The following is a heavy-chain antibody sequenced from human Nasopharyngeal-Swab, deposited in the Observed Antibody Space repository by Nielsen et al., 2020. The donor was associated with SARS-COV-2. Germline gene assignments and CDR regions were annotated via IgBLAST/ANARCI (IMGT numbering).Heavy chain of an antibody. J-gene: IGHJ4*02. CDR1: GFTFNSYW. D-gene: IGHD3-22*01. V-gene: IGHV3-7*01. CDR2: IKQDGSEK. Sequence: GESLKISCAASGFTFNSYWMSWVRQAPGKGLEWVANIKQDGSEKYYVDSAKGRFTISRDNAKNSLYLQMNSLRAEDTAVYCCARGRPLGGYYFGYFDYWGQGTLVTVSS. CDR3: ARGRPLGGYYFGYFDY.